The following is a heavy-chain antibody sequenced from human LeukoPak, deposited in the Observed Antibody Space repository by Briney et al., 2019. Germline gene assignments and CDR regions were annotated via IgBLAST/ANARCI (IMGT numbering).Heavy chain of an antibody. J-gene: IGHJ6*02. Sequence: ASVKVSCKASGYTLTSYGISWVRQAPGQGLEWMGWISAYNGNTNYAQKLQGRVTMTTDTSTSTAYMELRSLRSDDTAVYYCARSGWADFWSGSSRYYYYGMDVWGQGTTVTVSS. CDR2: ISAYNGNT. CDR3: ARSGWADFWSGSSRYYYYGMDV. D-gene: IGHD3-3*01. V-gene: IGHV1-18*01. CDR1: GYTLTSYG.